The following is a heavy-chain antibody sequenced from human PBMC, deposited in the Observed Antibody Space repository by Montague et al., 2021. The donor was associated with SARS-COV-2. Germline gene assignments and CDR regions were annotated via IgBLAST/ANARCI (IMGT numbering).Heavy chain of an antibody. V-gene: IGHV4-39*01. CDR2: IYYSGXT. CDR3: VSLWKYGSGSHYAPWDYYNYGVDV. J-gene: IGHJ6*02. Sequence: SETLSLTCSVSGVSISSGSYYWSWARQSPDKGLEWIGNIYYSGXTXYXXXXKXRVTISVDTSKYQFSLKLSSVTAADTAVYYCVSLWKYGSGSHYAPWDYYNYGVDVWGQGTTVTVSS. CDR1: GVSISSGSYY. D-gene: IGHD3-10*01.